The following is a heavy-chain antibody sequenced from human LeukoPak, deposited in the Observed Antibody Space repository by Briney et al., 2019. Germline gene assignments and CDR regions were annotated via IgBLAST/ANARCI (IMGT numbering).Heavy chain of an antibody. CDR1: GFTFSSYA. CDR3: AKGMTTVTPPDY. Sequence: GGSLRLSCAASGFTFSSYAMSWVRQAPGKGLEWVSVISGSGITTYHADSVKGRFTISRDKSKNTLYLQMNSLRAEDTAIYYCAKGMTTVTPPDYWGQGTLVTVSS. CDR2: ISGSGITT. V-gene: IGHV3-23*01. D-gene: IGHD4-17*01. J-gene: IGHJ4*02.